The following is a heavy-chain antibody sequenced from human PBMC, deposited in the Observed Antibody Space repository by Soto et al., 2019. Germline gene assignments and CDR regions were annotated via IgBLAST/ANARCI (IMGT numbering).Heavy chain of an antibody. CDR1: LFPFSRYG. D-gene: IGHD1-7*01. CDR2: IWYDGSNK. V-gene: IGHV3-33*01. CDR3: GRDLRRITGITHYFYC. J-gene: IGHJ4*02. Sequence: GRSLRLACAPSLFPFSRYGMHWVRQAPGKGLEWVAVIWYDGSNKYYADSVKGRFTISRDNSKNTLYLQMNSLRAEDTAVYYWGRDLRRITGITHYFYCWGQGTLVTVSS.